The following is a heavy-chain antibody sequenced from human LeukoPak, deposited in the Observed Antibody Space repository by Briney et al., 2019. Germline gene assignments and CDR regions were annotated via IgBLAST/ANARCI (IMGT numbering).Heavy chain of an antibody. CDR3: ARISIAAAGGYYYYYYMDV. CDR1: GYSISSGYF. D-gene: IGHD6-13*01. CDR2: IYQSETA. Sequence: SETLSLTCTVSGYSISSGYFWGWMRQPPGKGLEWIGSIYQSETAHYNPSLKSRVTTSVDTSKNQFSLKLRSVMAADTAVYYCARISIAAAGGYYYYYYMDVWGKGTTVTVSS. V-gene: IGHV4-38-2*02. J-gene: IGHJ6*03.